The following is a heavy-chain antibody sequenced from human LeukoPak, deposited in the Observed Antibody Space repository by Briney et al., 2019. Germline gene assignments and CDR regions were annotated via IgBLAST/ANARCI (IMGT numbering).Heavy chain of an antibody. V-gene: IGHV4-34*01. CDR2: INHSGST. Sequence: PSETLSLTCAVYGGSFSGYYWSWIRQPPGKGLEWIGEINHSGSTNYNPSLKSRVTISVDTSKNQSSLKLSSVTAADTAVYYCARGKVFADYDIWGQGTLVTVSS. D-gene: IGHD3-9*01. CDR1: GGSFSGYY. J-gene: IGHJ1*01. CDR3: ARGKVFADYDI.